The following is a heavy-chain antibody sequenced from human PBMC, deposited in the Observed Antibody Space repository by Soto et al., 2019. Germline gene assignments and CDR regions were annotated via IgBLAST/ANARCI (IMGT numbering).Heavy chain of an antibody. CDR3: ARTRESSGYEDPFDI. J-gene: IGHJ3*02. CDR1: GGSISSSSSS. CDR2: ISYSGST. V-gene: IGHV4-39*01. Sequence: SETLSLTCTVSGGSISSSSSSWGWIRQPPGKGLEWLGIISYSGSTYYSPSLKSRVTISVDASKNLFSLKLSSVAAADTAVYYCARTRESSGYEDPFDIWGEGTMVT. D-gene: IGHD3-22*01.